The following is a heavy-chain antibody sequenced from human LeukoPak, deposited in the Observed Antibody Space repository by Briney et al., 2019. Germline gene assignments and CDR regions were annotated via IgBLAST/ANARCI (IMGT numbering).Heavy chain of an antibody. V-gene: IGHV3-30*18. CDR3: AKTDRSGGY. CDR2: ISYDGSNK. Sequence: PGGSLRLSCAASGFTFSSYGMHWVRQAPGKGLEWVAVISYDGSNKYYADSVKGRFTISRDNSKNTLYLQMNGLRAEDTAVYYCAKTDRSGGYWGQGTLVTVSS. CDR1: GFTFSSYG. J-gene: IGHJ4*02. D-gene: IGHD3-10*01.